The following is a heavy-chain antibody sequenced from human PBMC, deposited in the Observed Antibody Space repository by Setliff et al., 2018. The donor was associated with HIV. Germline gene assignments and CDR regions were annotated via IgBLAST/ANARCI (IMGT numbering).Heavy chain of an antibody. CDR1: GGSISSFSYY. V-gene: IGHV4-39*01. J-gene: IGHJ4*02. Sequence: SENLSLTCTVSGGSISSFSYYWAWIRQSPGKGLEWIGNVYHSGGTDYNPSLRSRVSISVGTSTNQFSLSLASVTAADTAVYYCTRRFEKWLAFDYWGQGTLVTVSS. CDR3: TRRFEKWLAFDY. CDR2: VYHSGGT. D-gene: IGHD6-19*01.